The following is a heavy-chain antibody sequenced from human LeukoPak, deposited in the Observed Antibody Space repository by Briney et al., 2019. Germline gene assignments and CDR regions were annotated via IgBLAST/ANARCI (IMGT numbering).Heavy chain of an antibody. CDR2: ISSSGSTI. Sequence: PGGSLRLSCAASGFTFSDDYMSWIRQAPGKGLEWVSYISSSGSTIYYADSVKGRFTISRDNAKNSLYLQMNSLRAEDTAVYYCARDREGYCSGGSCYRPNFDYWGQGTLVTVSS. V-gene: IGHV3-11*01. CDR1: GFTFSDDY. J-gene: IGHJ4*02. D-gene: IGHD2-15*01. CDR3: ARDREGYCSGGSCYRPNFDY.